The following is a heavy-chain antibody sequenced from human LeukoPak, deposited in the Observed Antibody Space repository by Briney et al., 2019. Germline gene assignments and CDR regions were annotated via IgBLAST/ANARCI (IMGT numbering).Heavy chain of an antibody. D-gene: IGHD6-19*01. CDR1: GFTFSSYA. CDR2: ISGSGGST. J-gene: IGHJ4*02. CDR3: AKARGVAGTFFDY. V-gene: IGHV3-23*01. Sequence: GGSLKLSCAASGFTFSSYAMSWVRQAPGKGLEWVSAISGSGGSTYYADSVKGRFTISRDNSKNTLYLQMNSLRAEDTAVYYCAKARGVAGTFFDYWGQGTLVTVSS.